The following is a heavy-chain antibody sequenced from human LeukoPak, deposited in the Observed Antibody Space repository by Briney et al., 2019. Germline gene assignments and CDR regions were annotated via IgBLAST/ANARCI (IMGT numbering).Heavy chain of an antibody. CDR3: ARGRLYYDILTRTRYYDY. V-gene: IGHV3-48*02. J-gene: IGHJ4*02. Sequence: GGSLRLSCAASGFTFSSYNMTWVRQAPGKGLEWVSYISSGSSTIYYADSVKGRFTISRDNTKNSLYLQMNSLRDEDTAVYYCARGRLYYDILTRTRYYDYWGQGTLVTVSS. CDR1: GFTFSSYN. D-gene: IGHD3-9*01. CDR2: ISSGSSTI.